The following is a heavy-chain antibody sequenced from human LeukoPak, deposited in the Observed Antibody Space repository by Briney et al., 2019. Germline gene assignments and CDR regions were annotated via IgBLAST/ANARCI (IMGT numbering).Heavy chain of an antibody. J-gene: IGHJ4*02. V-gene: IGHV3-53*01. Sequence: GGSLRLSCAVSGFTVSSDYMSWVCQAPGKGLEWVSVIYAGGNTFYADSVQGRFTISRDNAKNTLYLQMNSLRAEDTALYYCVKDLDFRADCWGQGTLVTVSS. CDR3: VKDLDFRADC. CDR2: IYAGGNT. CDR1: GFTVSSDY. D-gene: IGHD2/OR15-2a*01.